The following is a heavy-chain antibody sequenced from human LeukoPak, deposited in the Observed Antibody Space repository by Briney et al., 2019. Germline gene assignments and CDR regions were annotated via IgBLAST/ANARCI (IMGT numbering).Heavy chain of an antibody. J-gene: IGHJ3*02. D-gene: IGHD3-22*01. CDR3: AKLYYDSSGRAADAFDI. CDR1: GFTFSSYG. CDR2: ISYDGSNK. V-gene: IGHV3-30*18. Sequence: GGSLRLSCAASGFTFSSYGMHWVRQAPGKGLGWVAVISYDGSNKYYADSVKGRFTISRDNSKNTLYLQMNSLRAGDTAVYYCAKLYYDSSGRAADAFDIWGQGTMVTVSS.